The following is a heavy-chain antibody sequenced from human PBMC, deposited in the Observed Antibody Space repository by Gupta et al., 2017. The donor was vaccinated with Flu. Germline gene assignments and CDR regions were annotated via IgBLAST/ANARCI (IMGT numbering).Heavy chain of an antibody. D-gene: IGHD6-19*01. Sequence: WVRQAPGKGLEWVAVISYDGTNKYYADSVKGRFTISRDNSKNTVYLQMNSLRPEDTAVYYCAKDGDSGCSDYWGQGTLVTVSS. V-gene: IGHV3-30*18. CDR2: ISYDGTNK. CDR3: AKDGDSGCSDY. J-gene: IGHJ4*02.